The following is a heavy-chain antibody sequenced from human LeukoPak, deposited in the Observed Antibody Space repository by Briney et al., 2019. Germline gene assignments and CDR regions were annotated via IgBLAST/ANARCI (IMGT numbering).Heavy chain of an antibody. Sequence: SVKVSCKASGGTFSSYAISWVRQAPGQGLEWMGGIIPIFGTANYAQKLQGRVTMTTDTSTSTAYMELRSLRSDDTAVYYCAREWWELRGYFDYWGQGTLVTVSS. CDR1: GGTFSSYA. D-gene: IGHD1-26*01. CDR2: IIPIFGTA. J-gene: IGHJ4*02. V-gene: IGHV1-69*05. CDR3: AREWWELRGYFDY.